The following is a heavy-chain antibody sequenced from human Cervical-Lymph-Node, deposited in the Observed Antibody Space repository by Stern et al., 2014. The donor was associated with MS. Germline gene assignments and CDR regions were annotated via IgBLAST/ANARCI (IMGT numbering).Heavy chain of an antibody. D-gene: IGHD2-21*01. J-gene: IGHJ5*02. Sequence: ESGPTLVKPTETLRLTCTFSGFSLRTNGVAVGWIRQTPGKDLEFLAIIYWDGDKRYNPSLKRRLTITTDPSQSQVVLKMTNMDPLDTATYYCARTLLLLFGDFSSRWFDPWGQGTLVTVSS. CDR2: IYWDGDK. CDR1: GFSLRTNGVA. V-gene: IGHV2-5*02. CDR3: ARTLLLLFGDFSSRWFDP.